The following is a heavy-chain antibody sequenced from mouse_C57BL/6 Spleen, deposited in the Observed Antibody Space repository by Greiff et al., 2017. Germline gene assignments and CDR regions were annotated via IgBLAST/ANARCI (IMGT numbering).Heavy chain of an antibody. CDR1: GYAFSSSW. J-gene: IGHJ1*03. V-gene: IGHV1-82*01. CDR3: AREAGDYDVLWYFGV. Sequence: VQLQQSGPELVKPGASVKISCKASGYAFSSSWMNWVKQRPGKGLEWIGRIYPGDGDTNYNGKFKGKATLTADKSSSTAYMQLSRLTSEDSAVYLCAREAGDYDVLWYFGVGGTGPTVT. CDR2: IYPGDGDT. D-gene: IGHD2-4*01.